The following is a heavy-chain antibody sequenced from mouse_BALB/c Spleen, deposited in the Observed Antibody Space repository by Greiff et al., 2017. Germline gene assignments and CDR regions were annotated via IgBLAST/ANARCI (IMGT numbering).Heavy chain of an antibody. CDR2: IYPGDGDT. J-gene: IGHJ4*01. Sequence: QVQLQQSGAELARPGASVKLSCKASGYTFTSYWMQWVKQRPGQGLEWIGAIYPGDGDTRYTQKFKGKATLTADKSSSPAYMQLSSLASEDSAVYYCARDYYGSSYAMDYWGQGTSVTVSS. CDR1: GYTFTSYW. V-gene: IGHV1-87*01. CDR3: ARDYYGSSYAMDY. D-gene: IGHD1-1*01.